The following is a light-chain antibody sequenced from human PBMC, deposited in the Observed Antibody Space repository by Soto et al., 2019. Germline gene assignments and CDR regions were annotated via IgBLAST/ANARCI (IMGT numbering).Light chain of an antibody. J-gene: IGLJ1*01. V-gene: IGLV1-44*01. Sequence: QSVLTQPPSASGTPGQRVTISCSGSTSNIGSNTVNWYQQLPGTAPKLLIYSNNQRPSGVPDRFSWSKSGTSASLAISGLQSEDEADYYCAAWDDSLSGYVFGTGTKLTVL. CDR3: AAWDDSLSGYV. CDR2: SNN. CDR1: TSNIGSNT.